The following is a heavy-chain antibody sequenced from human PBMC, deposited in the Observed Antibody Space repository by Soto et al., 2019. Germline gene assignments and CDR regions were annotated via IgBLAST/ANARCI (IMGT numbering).Heavy chain of an antibody. CDR3: ARGGPENDY. Sequence: QVQLVQSGAEVKKPGSSVKVSCKASGGTFSSYALSWVRQAPGQGLEWMGGIIPMSGATNYAQKFQGRVTFAADESTHTAYRELTSLRAEDTAVYYCARGGPENDYWGQGTLVTVSS. J-gene: IGHJ4*02. V-gene: IGHV1-69*12. CDR2: IIPMSGAT. CDR1: GGTFSSYA. D-gene: IGHD1-26*01.